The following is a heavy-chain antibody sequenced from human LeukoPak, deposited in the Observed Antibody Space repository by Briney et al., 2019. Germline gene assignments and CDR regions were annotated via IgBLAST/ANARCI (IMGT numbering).Heavy chain of an antibody. Sequence: PGRSLRLSCAASGFTFSSYGMHWVRQAPGKGLEWVAVISYDGSNKYYADSVKGRFTISRDNSKNTLYLQMNSLRAEDTAVYYCAKGDYSNFPDCWGQGTLVTVSS. CDR3: AKGDYSNFPDC. CDR1: GFTFSSYG. V-gene: IGHV3-30*18. CDR2: ISYDGSNK. D-gene: IGHD4-11*01. J-gene: IGHJ4*02.